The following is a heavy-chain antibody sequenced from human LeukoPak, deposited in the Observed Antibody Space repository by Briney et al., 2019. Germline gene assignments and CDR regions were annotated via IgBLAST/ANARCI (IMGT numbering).Heavy chain of an antibody. J-gene: IGHJ4*02. CDR3: AREGPTEGSYFDY. Sequence: PGGSLRLSCAASGFTFSSYAVHWVRQAPGKGLEWVAVISYDGSNKYYADSVKGRFTISRDNSKNTLYLQMNSLRAEDTAVYYCAREGPTEGSYFDYWGQGTLVTVSS. CDR2: ISYDGSNK. D-gene: IGHD3-10*01. V-gene: IGHV3-30*04. CDR1: GFTFSSYA.